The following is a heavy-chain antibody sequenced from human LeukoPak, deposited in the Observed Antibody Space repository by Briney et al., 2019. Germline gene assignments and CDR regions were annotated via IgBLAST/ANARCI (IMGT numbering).Heavy chain of an antibody. Sequence: GSLRLSCAASGLTFSSYEMNWVRQAPGKGLEWVSYISSSGSTIYYADSVKGRFTISRDNAKNSLYVQMNSLRAEDAAVYYCARGVPGYCSGTSCYKDYYYMDVWGKGTTVTVSS. V-gene: IGHV3-48*03. CDR3: ARGVPGYCSGTSCYKDYYYMDV. CDR1: GLTFSSYE. CDR2: ISSSGSTI. J-gene: IGHJ6*03. D-gene: IGHD2-2*02.